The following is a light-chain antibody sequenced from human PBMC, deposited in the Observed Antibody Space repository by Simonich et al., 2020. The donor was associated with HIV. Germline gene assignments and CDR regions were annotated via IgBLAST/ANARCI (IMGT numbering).Light chain of an antibody. V-gene: IGKV2-30*02. CDR2: KVS. CDR3: MQGTHWPVT. Sequence: DVVMTQSPLSLPVTLGQPASISCRSSQSLVHSDGNTYLNWFQQRPGHSPRRLIYKVSNRDSGVPDRFSGSGSGTDFTLKISRVEAEDVGVYFCMQGTHWPVTFGGGTKVEIK. J-gene: IGKJ4*01. CDR1: QSLVHSDGNTY.